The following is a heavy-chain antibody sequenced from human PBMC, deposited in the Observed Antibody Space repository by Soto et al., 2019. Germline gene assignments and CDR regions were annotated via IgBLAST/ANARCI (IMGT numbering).Heavy chain of an antibody. J-gene: IGHJ4*02. Sequence: LETLSLTCTVSGGSIRSYGLSWIRQPPGKGLEWIGYIYYSGSTNYNPSLKSRVTISVDTSKNQFSLKLSSVTAADTAVYYCARDPSGANYFDYWGQGTLVTVSS. V-gene: IGHV4-59*01. CDR1: GGSIRSYG. CDR3: ARDPSGANYFDY. D-gene: IGHD4-17*01. CDR2: IYYSGST.